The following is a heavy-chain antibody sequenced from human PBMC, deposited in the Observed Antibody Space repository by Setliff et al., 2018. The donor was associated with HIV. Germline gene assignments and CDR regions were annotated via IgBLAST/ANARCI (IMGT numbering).Heavy chain of an antibody. V-gene: IGHV3-30*02. D-gene: IGHD3-22*01. CDR3: ATDVSGYYDSSGPLRSPGIDY. CDR1: GFTFSSYG. CDR2: IRYDGSKS. J-gene: IGHJ4*02. Sequence: GESLKISCAASGFTFSSYGMHWVRQAPGKGLESVAFIRYDGSKSFYADSVKGRFSVSRDSSKSTLYLQMNSLRPEDTAVYYCATDVSGYYDSSGPLRSPGIDYWGQGSMVTV.